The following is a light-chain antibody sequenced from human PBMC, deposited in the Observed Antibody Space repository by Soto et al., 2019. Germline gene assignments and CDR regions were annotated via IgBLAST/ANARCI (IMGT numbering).Light chain of an antibody. CDR1: PAIANY. V-gene: IGKV1-9*01. CDR2: GAS. CDR3: QQFNSYLWT. J-gene: IGKJ1*01. Sequence: DIQLTQSPSLLSASVGDRITITCRASPAIANYFAWYQQKPGEAPKLLIYGASTLQGGVPSRFSGSAVGAEFTLTISNLQPEDIATYYCQQFNSYLWTFGQGTKVEIK.